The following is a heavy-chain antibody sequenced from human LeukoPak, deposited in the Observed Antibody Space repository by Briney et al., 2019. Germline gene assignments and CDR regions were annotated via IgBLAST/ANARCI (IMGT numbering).Heavy chain of an antibody. Sequence: PSETLSLTCAVYGGSFSGYYWSWIRQPPGKGLEWIGEINHSGSTNYNPSLKSRVTISVDTSKNQFSLKLSSVTAADTAVYYYARGRYNYYGMDVWGQGTTVTVSS. V-gene: IGHV4-34*01. J-gene: IGHJ6*02. CDR2: INHSGST. CDR3: ARGRYNYYGMDV. CDR1: GGSFSGYY.